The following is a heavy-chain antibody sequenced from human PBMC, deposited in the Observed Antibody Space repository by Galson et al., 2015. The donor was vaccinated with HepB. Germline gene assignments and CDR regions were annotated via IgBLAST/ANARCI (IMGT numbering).Heavy chain of an antibody. Sequence: SLRLSCAASGLTFCGSAVHWVRQAPGKGLEWVGRIRSEVNSYATAYAASVKGRFTISRDDSNNMAYLQMNGLETEDTAVYYCTRADYGDYYYFFHMDVWGKGTTVTVSS. J-gene: IGHJ6*03. V-gene: IGHV3-73*01. CDR2: IRSEVNSYAT. CDR1: GLTFCGSA. D-gene: IGHD4-17*01. CDR3: TRADYGDYYYFFHMDV.